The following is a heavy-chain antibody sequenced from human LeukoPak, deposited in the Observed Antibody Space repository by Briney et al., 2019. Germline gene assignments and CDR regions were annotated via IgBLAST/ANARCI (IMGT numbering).Heavy chain of an antibody. CDR2: IYYSGST. CDR1: GGSISSYY. V-gene: IGHV4-59*01. D-gene: IGHD3-3*01. CDR3: ARVFGVVDAFDI. Sequence: SETLSLTCTASGGSISSYYRSWIRQPPGKGLEWIAYIYYSGSTNYNPSLKSRVTISVDTSKNQFSLKLSSVTAADTAVYYCARVFGVVDAFDIWGQGTMVTVSS. J-gene: IGHJ3*02.